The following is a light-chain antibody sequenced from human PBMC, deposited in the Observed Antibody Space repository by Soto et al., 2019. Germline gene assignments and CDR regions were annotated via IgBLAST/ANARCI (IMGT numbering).Light chain of an antibody. J-gene: IGKJ1*01. CDR3: QQYGRSPSWA. CDR1: QTVSSSY. V-gene: IGKV3-20*01. Sequence: EIVLTQSPGTLSLSPGERATLSCRASQTVSSSYLAWYQQKPDQSPRLLIYGASSMATGISDRLSGSGSGTDFTLTISRLAPEDLAVYYCQQYGRSPSWAFGQGTKVEIK. CDR2: GAS.